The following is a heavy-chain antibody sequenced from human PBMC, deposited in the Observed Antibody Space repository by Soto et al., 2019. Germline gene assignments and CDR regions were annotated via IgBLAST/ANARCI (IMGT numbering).Heavy chain of an antibody. CDR1: GFTFSSYW. V-gene: IGHV3-7*01. CDR3: ARDSLRWLRYFDY. D-gene: IGHD5-12*01. CDR2: IKQDGSEK. J-gene: IGHJ4*02. Sequence: GGSLRLSCVASGFTFSSYWMSWVRQAPGKGLEWVANIKQDGSEKYYVDSVKGRFTISRDNAKNSLYLQMNSLRAEDTAVYYCARDSLRWLRYFDYWGQGTLVTVSS.